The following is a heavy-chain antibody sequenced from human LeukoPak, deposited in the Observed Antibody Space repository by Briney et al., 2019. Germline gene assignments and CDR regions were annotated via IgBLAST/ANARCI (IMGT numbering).Heavy chain of an antibody. CDR1: GYSISTGYY. J-gene: IGHJ4*02. Sequence: SETLSLTCTVSGYSISTGYYWDWIRQPPGKGLEWIGTFYHGGSTYYNPSLKSRVTISVDTSKNQFSLNLTSVTAADTAVYYCARERVRIAVAGTLFDYWGQGTLVTVSS. CDR3: ARERVRIAVAGTLFDY. CDR2: FYHGGST. D-gene: IGHD6-19*01. V-gene: IGHV4-38-2*02.